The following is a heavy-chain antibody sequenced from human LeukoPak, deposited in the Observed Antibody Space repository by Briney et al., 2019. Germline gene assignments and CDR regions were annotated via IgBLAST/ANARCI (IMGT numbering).Heavy chain of an antibody. CDR1: GFTFSNYG. Sequence: GRSLRLSCVASGFTFSNYGMHWVRQAPGKGLEWVAVIWYDGSNKYYADSVKGRFTISRDNFKNTLYLQMNSLRVEDTAVCYCAKVGQGDYYLDHWGQGTLVSVSS. J-gene: IGHJ4*02. V-gene: IGHV3-33*06. CDR3: AKVGQGDYYLDH. CDR2: IWYDGSNK. D-gene: IGHD2-21*02.